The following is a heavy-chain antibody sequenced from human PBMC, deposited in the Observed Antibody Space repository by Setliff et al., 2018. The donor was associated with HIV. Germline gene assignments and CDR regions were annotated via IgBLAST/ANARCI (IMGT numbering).Heavy chain of an antibody. CDR2: ISGYNGNT. J-gene: IGHJ3*02. V-gene: IGHV1-18*04. CDR3: ARVSGSYFTRAAFDI. CDR1: GYIFTSYG. D-gene: IGHD1-26*01. Sequence: VASVKVSCKASGYIFTSYGISWVRQAPGQGLEWMGWISGYNGNTNYAQKFQGRVTMTTDTSTSTAYMELRSLRSDDTAVYYCARVSGSYFTRAAFDIWGQGTMVTVSS.